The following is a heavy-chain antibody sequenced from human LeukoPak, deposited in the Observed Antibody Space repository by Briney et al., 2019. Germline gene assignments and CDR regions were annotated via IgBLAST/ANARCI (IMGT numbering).Heavy chain of an antibody. J-gene: IGHJ4*02. CDR3: ARDLWQQMIQGYDY. CDR1: GFTFSDYY. Sequence: GGSVRHSCAASGFTFSDYYMSWIRQAPGKGLEWVSYISSSGSTIYYADSVKGRFTISRDNAKNSLYLQMNSLRAEDTAVYYCARDLWQQMIQGYDYWGQGTLVTVSS. V-gene: IGHV3-11*04. CDR2: ISSSGSTI. D-gene: IGHD6-13*01.